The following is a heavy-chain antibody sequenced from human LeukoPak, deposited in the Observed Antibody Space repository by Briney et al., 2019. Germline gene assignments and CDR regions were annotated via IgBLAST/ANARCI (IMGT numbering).Heavy chain of an antibody. CDR1: EFTFSDYW. CDR2: IKPDGSST. CDR3: AGGNWEPADY. D-gene: IGHD1-26*01. J-gene: IGHJ4*02. Sequence: GGSLRLSCAASEFTFSDYWMHWVRQAPGKGLVWVSDIKPDGSSTRYADSVKGRFTISRDNAKNTLYLQMNSLRVEDTAVYYCAGGNWEPADYWGQGTLVTVSS. V-gene: IGHV3-74*01.